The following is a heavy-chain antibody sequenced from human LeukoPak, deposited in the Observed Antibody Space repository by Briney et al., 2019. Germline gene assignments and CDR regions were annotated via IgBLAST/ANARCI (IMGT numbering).Heavy chain of an antibody. CDR1: GGSISSYY. CDR2: IHYSGST. Sequence: PSETLSLTCTISGGSISSYYWSWIRQPPGKGLEWIGYIHYSGSTNYNPSLKSRVTISVDTSKNQFSLKLSSVTAADTAVYYCARELTGLYGMDVWGQGTTVTVSS. V-gene: IGHV4-59*01. D-gene: IGHD3-9*01. CDR3: ARELTGLYGMDV. J-gene: IGHJ6*02.